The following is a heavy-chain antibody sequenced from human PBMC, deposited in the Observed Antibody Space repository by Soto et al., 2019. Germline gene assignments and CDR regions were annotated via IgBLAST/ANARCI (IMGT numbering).Heavy chain of an antibody. CDR1: GGTFSNYV. J-gene: IGHJ4*02. D-gene: IGHD2-21*02. CDR2: IIPIFDTT. CDR3: ARDQSQPGTYGGNSLDY. Sequence: QVQLVQSGAELKRHGSSVKVSCKASGGTFSNYVINWVRQAPGQGLEWMGDIIPIFDTTHYAQNFQGRVTISSDESTATAYIELSRLRSEDSGVYYCARDQSQPGTYGGNSLDYWGQGTLVTVSS. V-gene: IGHV1-69*05.